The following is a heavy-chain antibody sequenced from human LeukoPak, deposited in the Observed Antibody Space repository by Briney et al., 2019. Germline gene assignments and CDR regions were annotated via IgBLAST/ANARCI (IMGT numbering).Heavy chain of an antibody. CDR1: GFTFNNYA. CDR2: ISGSGGST. CDR3: AKGGRYYYDSSGYYYFGY. D-gene: IGHD3-22*01. Sequence: GGSLRLSCAASGFTFNNYAMNWVRQAPGKGLEWVSAISGSGGSTYYADSVKGRFTISRDNSKNTLYLQMNSLRAEDTAVYYCAKGGRYYYDSSGYYYFGYWGQGTLVTVSS. V-gene: IGHV3-23*01. J-gene: IGHJ4*02.